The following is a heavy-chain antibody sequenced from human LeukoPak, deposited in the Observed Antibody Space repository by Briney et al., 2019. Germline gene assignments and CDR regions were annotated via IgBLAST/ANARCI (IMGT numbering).Heavy chain of an antibody. D-gene: IGHD6-19*01. CDR3: AKDPRIAVALYYFDY. Sequence: GGSLRLSCAASGCTFSSYAMSWVRQAPGKGLEWVSAISGSGGSTYYADSVKGRFTISRDNSKNTLYLQMNSLRAEDTAVYYCAKDPRIAVALYYFDYWGQGTLVTVSS. J-gene: IGHJ4*02. CDR1: GCTFSSYA. V-gene: IGHV3-23*01. CDR2: ISGSGGST.